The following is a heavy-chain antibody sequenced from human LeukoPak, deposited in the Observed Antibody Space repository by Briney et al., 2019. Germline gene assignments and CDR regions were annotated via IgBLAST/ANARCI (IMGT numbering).Heavy chain of an antibody. D-gene: IGHD1-26*01. CDR1: GFGFSSYA. CDR2: IRSDGSDE. CDR3: AKDLELAPFDY. Sequence: PGGSLRLSCAASGFGFSSYAMHWVRQAPGKGLEWVAFIRSDGSDEHYADSVKGRFTISRDNSKDTLYLQMNSLGAEDTAVYYCAKDLELAPFDYWGQGTLVTVSP. J-gene: IGHJ4*02. V-gene: IGHV3-30*02.